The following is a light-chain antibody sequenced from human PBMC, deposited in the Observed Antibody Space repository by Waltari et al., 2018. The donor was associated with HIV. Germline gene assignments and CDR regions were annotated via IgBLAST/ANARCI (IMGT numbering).Light chain of an antibody. J-gene: IGLJ2*01. CDR3: AAWGNILSLL. CDR2: RNT. CDR1: SSNIGSNY. Sequence: QSVLTQPPSASGTPGQRVTISCSGSSSNIGSNYVYWYQQLPGTAPKLLLDRNTQRPSGVPDRFSGSTSGTSASLASSGLRSDDEADYYCAAWGNILSLLFGGGTKLTVL. V-gene: IGLV1-47*01.